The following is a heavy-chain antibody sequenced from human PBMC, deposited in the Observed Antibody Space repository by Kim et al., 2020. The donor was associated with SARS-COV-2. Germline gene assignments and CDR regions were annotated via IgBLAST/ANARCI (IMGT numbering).Heavy chain of an antibody. J-gene: IGHJ4*02. V-gene: IGHV4-34*01. CDR1: GGSFSGYY. Sequence: SETLSLTCAVYGGSFSGYYWSWIRQPPGKGLEWIGEINHSGSTNYNPSLKSRVTISVDTSKNQFSLKLSSVTAADTAVYYCARGPEPGGLWGQGTLVTVSS. CDR3: ARGPEPGGL. CDR2: INHSGST. D-gene: IGHD3-10*01.